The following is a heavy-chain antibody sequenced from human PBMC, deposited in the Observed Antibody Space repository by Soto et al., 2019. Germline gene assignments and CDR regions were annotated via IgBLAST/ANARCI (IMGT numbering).Heavy chain of an antibody. J-gene: IGHJ4*02. CDR3: AHRRLAVAYFYY. Sequence: QITLKESGPTLVKPTQTLTLTCTFSGFSLSTSGVGVGWIRQPPGKALEWLALIYWDDDKRYSQSLKSRLTITKDTSTNQVVHTMTNIDPVDTATYYCAHRRLAVAYFYYWCQRTRVTFSS. V-gene: IGHV2-5*02. CDR2: IYWDDDK. CDR1: GFSLSTSGVG. D-gene: IGHD2-15*01.